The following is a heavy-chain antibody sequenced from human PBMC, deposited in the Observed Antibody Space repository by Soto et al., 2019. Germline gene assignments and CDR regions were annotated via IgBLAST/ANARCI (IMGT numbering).Heavy chain of an antibody. CDR2: IVVGSGNT. J-gene: IGHJ4*02. Sequence: SVKVSCKASGFTFTSSAVQWVRQARGQRLVLIGWIVVGSGNTNYAQKFQERVTITRDMSTSTAYMELSSLRSEDTAVYYCAAKGAIGGSYYDFDYWGQGTLVTVSS. CDR3: AAKGAIGGSYYDFDY. CDR1: GFTFTSSA. D-gene: IGHD1-26*01. V-gene: IGHV1-58*01.